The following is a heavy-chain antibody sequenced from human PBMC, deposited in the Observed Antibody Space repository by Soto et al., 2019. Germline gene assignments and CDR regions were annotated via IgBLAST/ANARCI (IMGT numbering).Heavy chain of an antibody. D-gene: IGHD2-2*01. J-gene: IGHJ4*02. CDR2: INAGNGNT. Sequence: ASVTVSCQASGYTFTSYAMHWVRQAPGQRLEWMGWINAGNGNTKYSQKFQGRVTITRDTSASTAYMELSSLRSEDTAVYYCARDQSRYCSSTSCYAFVYWGQGTLVTVSS. V-gene: IGHV1-3*01. CDR1: GYTFTSYA. CDR3: ARDQSRYCSSTSCYAFVY.